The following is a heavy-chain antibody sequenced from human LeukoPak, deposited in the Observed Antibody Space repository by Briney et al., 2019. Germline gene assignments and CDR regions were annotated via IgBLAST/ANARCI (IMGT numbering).Heavy chain of an antibody. CDR2: INSDGSSI. J-gene: IGHJ4*02. CDR1: GFTFSSYW. CDR3: AREGRVGGYDFDC. V-gene: IGHV3-74*03. Sequence: PGGSLRLSCAASGFTFSSYWMHWVRQAPGKGLEWVSRINSDGSSITYADSVKGRFTISRDNAKNTLYLQMNSLRVEDTAVYYCAREGRVGGYDFDCWGQGTLVTVSS. D-gene: IGHD5-12*01.